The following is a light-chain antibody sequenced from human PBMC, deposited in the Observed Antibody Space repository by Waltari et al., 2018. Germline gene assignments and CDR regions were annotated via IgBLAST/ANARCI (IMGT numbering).Light chain of an antibody. Sequence: QSVLTQPPPGSGAPGQRVTISCTGSWSNIGAGYDVHWYQQLPGKAPTLLVYGVNTRPPGVPDRFFGSKSGTSASLAIPGLQPEDEADYYCQSYDTSLGVVFGGGTKLTVL. CDR2: GVN. CDR1: WSNIGAGYD. J-gene: IGLJ2*01. CDR3: QSYDTSLGVV. V-gene: IGLV1-40*01.